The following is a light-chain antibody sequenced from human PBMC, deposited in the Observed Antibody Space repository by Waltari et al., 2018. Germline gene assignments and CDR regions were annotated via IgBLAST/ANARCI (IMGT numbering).Light chain of an antibody. Sequence: QSALTQPASVSGTPGQSITISCTGTTSDVGNYDLVSWYQHHPGKAPKLLICEVIKRPAGVSSRFSGSKAGSTASLIISGLQPDDEADYYCCSYAGRGTYVFGSGTKVTVL. CDR1: TSDVGNYDL. CDR3: CSYAGRGTYV. J-gene: IGLJ1*01. CDR2: EVI. V-gene: IGLV2-23*02.